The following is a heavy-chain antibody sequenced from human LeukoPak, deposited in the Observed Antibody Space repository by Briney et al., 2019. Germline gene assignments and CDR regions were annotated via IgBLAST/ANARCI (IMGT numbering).Heavy chain of an antibody. CDR3: ARLCGIQPWLRYFDY. Sequence: SETLSLTCTVSGGSISSSSYYWGWIRQPPGKGLEWIGSIYYSGSTYYNPSLKSRVTISVDTSKNQFSLKLSSVTAADTAVYYCARLCGIQPWLRYFDYWGQGTLVTVSS. CDR2: IYYSGST. J-gene: IGHJ4*02. D-gene: IGHD5-18*01. CDR1: GGSISSSSYY. V-gene: IGHV4-39*01.